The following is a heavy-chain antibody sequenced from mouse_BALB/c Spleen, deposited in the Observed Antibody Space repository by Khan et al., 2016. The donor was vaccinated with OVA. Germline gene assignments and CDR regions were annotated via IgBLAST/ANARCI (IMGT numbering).Heavy chain of an antibody. CDR1: GYSFTLYY. J-gene: IGHJ3*01. CDR2: VNPNTDNI. V-gene: IGHV1-26*01. D-gene: IGHD2-14*01. CDR3: ARGYDFCAF. Sequence: VQLQQSGPDLVKPGASVKISCKASGYSFTLYYMSWVKQSPGKSLEWIGRVNPNTDNINYNQEFKGKAILTVDKSSNTAYMELRSLTSEDSAVYFCARGYDFCAFWGQVTLFSVSA.